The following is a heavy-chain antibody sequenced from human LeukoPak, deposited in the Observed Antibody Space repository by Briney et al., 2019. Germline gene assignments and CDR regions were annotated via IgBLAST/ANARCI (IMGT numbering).Heavy chain of an antibody. Sequence: GGSLRLSCSASGFTFSSYAMHWVRQAPGKGLEYVSGISSNGGSTYYVDSVKGRFTISRDDSKNTLYLQMSSLRAEDTAVYYCVKDQYTAMPDAFDIWGQGTMVTVSS. CDR3: VKDQYTAMPDAFDI. CDR1: GFTFSSYA. CDR2: ISSNGGST. V-gene: IGHV3-64D*06. J-gene: IGHJ3*02. D-gene: IGHD5-18*01.